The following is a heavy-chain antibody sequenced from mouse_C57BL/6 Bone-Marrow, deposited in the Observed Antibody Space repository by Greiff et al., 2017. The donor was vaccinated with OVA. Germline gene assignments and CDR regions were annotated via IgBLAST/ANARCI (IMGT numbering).Heavy chain of an antibody. D-gene: IGHD2-4*01. Sequence: VQVVESGAELVRPGTSVKVSCKASGYAFTNYLIEWVKQRPGQGLEWIGVINPGSGGTNYNEKFKGKATLTADKSSSTAYMQLSSLTSEDSAVYFCAKLRRRVAYWGQGTLVTVSA. CDR1: GYAFTNYL. CDR3: AKLRRRVAY. J-gene: IGHJ3*01. CDR2: INPGSGGT. V-gene: IGHV1-54*01.